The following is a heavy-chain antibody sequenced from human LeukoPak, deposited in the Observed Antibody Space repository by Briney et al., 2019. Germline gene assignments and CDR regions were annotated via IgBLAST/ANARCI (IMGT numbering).Heavy chain of an antibody. V-gene: IGHV4-4*03. J-gene: IGHJ4*02. D-gene: IGHD3-22*01. CDR3: VGSGYYCFDN. CDR2: IYHSGGT. CDR1: GGSISSGNW. Sequence: PPGTLSLTCAVSGGSISSGNWWSWVRQTPGKGLEWIGEIYHSGGTNYNPSLKSRVTISVDNSKNQFSLKLSSVTAADTAIYYCVGSGYYCFDNWGQGTLVIVSS.